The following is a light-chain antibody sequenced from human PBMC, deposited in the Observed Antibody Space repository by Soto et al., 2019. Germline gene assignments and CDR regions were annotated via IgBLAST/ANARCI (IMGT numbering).Light chain of an antibody. CDR3: LQDHAYPYT. CDR1: QDIRNG. Sequence: AIQMTQSPSSLSASVGDRVTITCRASQDIRNGLGWYQQKPGKAPKLLRSAASSLESGVRSRFSGSGSATHFTLTISSLQAEDFATYFCLQDHAYPYTSGHGTKVEI. CDR2: AAS. J-gene: IGKJ2*01. V-gene: IGKV1-6*01.